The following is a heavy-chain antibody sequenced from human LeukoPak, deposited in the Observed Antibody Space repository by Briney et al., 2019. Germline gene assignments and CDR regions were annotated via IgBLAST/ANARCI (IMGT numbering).Heavy chain of an antibody. D-gene: IGHD2-21*01. V-gene: IGHV4-30-4*08. J-gene: IGHJ4*02. CDR3: ARVPAAYPYCGGDCYSTYFDY. CDR1: GGSISSGDYY. Sequence: PSQTLSLTCTVSGGSISSGDYYWSWIGQPPGKGLEWIGNIYYSRSTYYNPCLKSRVSISVDTSKNQFSLKLSSVTAADTAVYYCARVPAAYPYCGGDCYSTYFDYWGQGTLVTVSS. CDR2: IYYSRST.